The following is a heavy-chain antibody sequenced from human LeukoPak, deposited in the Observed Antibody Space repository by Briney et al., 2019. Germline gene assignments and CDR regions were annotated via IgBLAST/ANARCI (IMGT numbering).Heavy chain of an antibody. V-gene: IGHV3-21*01. CDR1: GFTFSSYS. CDR3: ASLMTTVTIPDY. J-gene: IGHJ4*02. Sequence: GGSLRLSCAASGFTFSSYSMNWVRQAPGKGLEWVSSISGSSTYIYYADSVKGRFTISRDNAKNSLYLQMNSLRAEDTAVYYCASLMTTVTIPDYWAREPWSPSPQ. D-gene: IGHD4-17*01. CDR2: ISGSSTYI.